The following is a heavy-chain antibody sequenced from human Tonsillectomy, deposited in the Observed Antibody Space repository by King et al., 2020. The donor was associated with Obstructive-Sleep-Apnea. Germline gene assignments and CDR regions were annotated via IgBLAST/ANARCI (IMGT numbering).Heavy chain of an antibody. CDR3: AMDPYCTNGVCYVFDY. CDR1: GFTFSSYA. J-gene: IGHJ4*02. V-gene: IGHV3-23*04. Sequence: VQLVQSGGGLVQPGGSLRLSCAASGFTFSSYAMSWVRQAPGKGLEWVSAISGSGGSTYYADSVKGRFTISRDNSKNTLYLQMNSLGAEDTAVYYCAMDPYCTNGVCYVFDYWGQGTLVTVSS. CDR2: ISGSGGST. D-gene: IGHD2-8*01.